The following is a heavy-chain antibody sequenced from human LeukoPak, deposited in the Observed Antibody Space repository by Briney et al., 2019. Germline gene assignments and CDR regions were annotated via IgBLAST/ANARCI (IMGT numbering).Heavy chain of an antibody. CDR1: GGTFSSYA. CDR3: ARANYDSSGYRYYYYYYYMDV. Sequence: SVKVSCKASGGTFSSYAISWVRQAPGQGLEWMGGSIPIFGTANYAQKFQGRVTITADKSTSTAYMELSSLRSEDTAVYYCARANYDSSGYRYYYYYYYMDVWGKGTTVTVSS. D-gene: IGHD3-22*01. V-gene: IGHV1-69*06. J-gene: IGHJ6*03. CDR2: SIPIFGTA.